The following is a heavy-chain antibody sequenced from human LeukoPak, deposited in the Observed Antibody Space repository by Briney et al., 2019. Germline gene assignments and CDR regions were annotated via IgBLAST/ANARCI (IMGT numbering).Heavy chain of an antibody. J-gene: IGHJ6*03. Sequence: ASVKVSCKASGYTFTGYYMHWVRQAPGQGLEWMGWISAYNGNTNYAQKLQGRVTMTTDTSTSTAYMELRSLRSDDTAVYYCARDFGNYYGSGYYYYYMDVWGKGTTVTVSS. V-gene: IGHV1-18*04. CDR1: GYTFTGYY. D-gene: IGHD3-10*01. CDR3: ARDFGNYYGSGYYYYYMDV. CDR2: ISAYNGNT.